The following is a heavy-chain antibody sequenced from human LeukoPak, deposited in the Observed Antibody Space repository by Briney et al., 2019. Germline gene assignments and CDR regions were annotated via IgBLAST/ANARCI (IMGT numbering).Heavy chain of an antibody. CDR3: ARHLPYYYDSSGYYFYYMDV. CDR2: IYYSAST. CDR1: AGSISSSSYY. D-gene: IGHD3-22*01. J-gene: IGHJ6*03. V-gene: IGHV4-39*01. Sequence: SETLSLTCTVSAGSISSSSYYWGWIRQPPRKGLEWIGSIYYSASTYYNPSLKSRVTISVDTSKNQFSLKLSSVTAADTAVYYCARHLPYYYDSSGYYFYYMDVWGKGITVTVSS.